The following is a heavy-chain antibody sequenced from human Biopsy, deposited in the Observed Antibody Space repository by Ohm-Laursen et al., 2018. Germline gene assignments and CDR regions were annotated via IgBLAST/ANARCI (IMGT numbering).Heavy chain of an antibody. CDR3: ARATPTDLYPSGNIRHYSAMDV. D-gene: IGHD4-23*01. J-gene: IGHJ6*02. CDR2: VFYTGTT. V-gene: IGHV4-61*01. CDR1: GGSVNSDTSC. Sequence: GTLSLTCVVSGGSVNSDTSCWSWLRQPPGKGLEWIGYVFYTGTTNYSPSLKSRVTISLDPSRNQFSLRLSSVTAADKPMYYCARATPTDLYPSGNIRHYSAMDVWGQGTAVTVSS.